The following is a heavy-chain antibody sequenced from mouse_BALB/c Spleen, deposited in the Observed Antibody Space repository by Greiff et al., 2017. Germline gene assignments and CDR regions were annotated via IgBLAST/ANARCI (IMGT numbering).Heavy chain of an antibody. D-gene: IGHD1-1*01. CDR2: INPSNGRT. CDR3: ARGDTTVVNYFDY. V-gene: IGHV1S81*02. Sequence: QVQLKQPGAELVKPGASVKLSCKASGYTFTSYWMHWVKQRPGQGLEWIGEINPSNGRTNYNEKFKSKATLTVDKSSSTAYMQLSSLTSEDSAVYYWARGDTTVVNYFDYWGQGTTLTVSS. J-gene: IGHJ2*01. CDR1: GYTFTSYW.